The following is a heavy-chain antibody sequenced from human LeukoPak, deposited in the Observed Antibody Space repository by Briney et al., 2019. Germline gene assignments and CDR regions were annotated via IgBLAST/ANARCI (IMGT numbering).Heavy chain of an antibody. V-gene: IGHV4-4*07. CDR3: AGGESNGIYTNWFDP. CDR2: IHTSGTT. CDR1: GGSISSYY. Sequence: SETLSLTCTVSGGSISSYYWSWIRQPAGKGLEWIGRIHTSGTTHYNPSLKSRLSMSVDMSNNQFSLTLTSVTAADTAVYYCAGGESNGIYTNWFDPWGQGTLVTVSS. J-gene: IGHJ5*02. D-gene: IGHD1-26*01.